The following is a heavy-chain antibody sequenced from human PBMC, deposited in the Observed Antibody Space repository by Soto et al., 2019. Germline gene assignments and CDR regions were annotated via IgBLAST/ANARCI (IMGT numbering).Heavy chain of an antibody. CDR1: GGSISSYY. CDR3: ARRDRYYGLGSYGPSGYYYYYMDV. V-gene: IGHV4-59*08. Sequence: SETLSLTCTVSGGSISSYYWSWIRQPPGKGLEWIGHIYYSGSTNYNPSLKSRVTISVDTSKNQFSLKLSSVTAADTAVYYCARRDRYYGLGSYGPSGYYYYYMDVWGKGTTVTVSS. J-gene: IGHJ6*03. D-gene: IGHD3-10*01. CDR2: IYYSGST.